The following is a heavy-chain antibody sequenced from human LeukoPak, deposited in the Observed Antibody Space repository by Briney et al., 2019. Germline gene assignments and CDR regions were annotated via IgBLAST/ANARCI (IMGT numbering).Heavy chain of an antibody. CDR2: ISGSGGST. V-gene: IGHV3-23*01. CDR3: AKLMEVITVNDAFDI. D-gene: IGHD3-10*01. CDR1: GFTFSSYA. J-gene: IGHJ3*02. Sequence: GGSLRLSCAASGFTFSSYAMSWVRQAPGKGLEWVSAISGSGGSTYYADSVKGRFTISRDNSKNTLYPQMNSLRAEDTAVYYCAKLMEVITVNDAFDIWGQGAMVTVSS.